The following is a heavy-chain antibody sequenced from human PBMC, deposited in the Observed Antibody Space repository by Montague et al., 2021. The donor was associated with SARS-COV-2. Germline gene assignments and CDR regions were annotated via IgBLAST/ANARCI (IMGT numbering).Heavy chain of an antibody. D-gene: IGHD3-10*01. CDR3: ARDDIVLQGVTKGMDV. CDR2: MYHSGST. V-gene: IGHV4-39*07. J-gene: IGHJ6*02. CDR1: GGSISSSNYY. Sequence: SETLSLTCTVSGGSISSSNYYWGWIRQPPGKGLEWIGNMYHSGSTYYNPSLKSRVTISIDTSKDQFSLKLSSATAADTAVYYCARDDIVLQGVTKGMDVWGQGTTVTVSS.